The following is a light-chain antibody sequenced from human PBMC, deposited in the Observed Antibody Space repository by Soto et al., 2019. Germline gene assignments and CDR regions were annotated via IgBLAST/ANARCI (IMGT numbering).Light chain of an antibody. V-gene: IGLV2-8*01. CDR1: SSDVGGYNF. Sequence: QSALTQPPSASGSPGQSVAISCTGTSSDVGGYNFVSWYQQYPGKVPKLMVYDVNKRPSGVPDRFSGSKSGNTASLTVSGLQAEDAAYYYCSSYAGGNYVFGTGTKLTVL. J-gene: IGLJ1*01. CDR3: SSYAGGNYV. CDR2: DVN.